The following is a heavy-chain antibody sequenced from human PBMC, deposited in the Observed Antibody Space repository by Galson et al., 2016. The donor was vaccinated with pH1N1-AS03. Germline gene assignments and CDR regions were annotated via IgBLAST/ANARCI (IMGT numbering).Heavy chain of an antibody. J-gene: IGHJ4*02. Sequence: SLRLSCAASGFTFSGYGMHWVRQAPGKGLEWVAVIWYDGSNKYYADSVKGRFTISRDNSKNTLYLQMNSLRAEDTAVYYCAREALPDYYHNSGPIDYWGQGTLVTVSS. D-gene: IGHD3-22*01. CDR2: IWYDGSNK. V-gene: IGHV3-33*01. CDR1: GFTFSGYG. CDR3: AREALPDYYHNSGPIDY.